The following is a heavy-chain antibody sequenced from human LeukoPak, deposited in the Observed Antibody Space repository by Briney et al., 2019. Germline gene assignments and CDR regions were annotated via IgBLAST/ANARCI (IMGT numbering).Heavy chain of an antibody. CDR3: ARNPLKYCSSTSCYLFDY. Sequence: GGSLRLSCAASGFTFSSYAMHWVRQAPGKGLEWVAVISYDGSNKYYAGSVKGRFTISRDNSKNTLYLQMNSLRAEDTAVYYCARNPLKYCSSTSCYLFDYWGQGTLVTVSS. V-gene: IGHV3-30*01. J-gene: IGHJ4*02. CDR2: ISYDGSNK. D-gene: IGHD2-2*01. CDR1: GFTFSSYA.